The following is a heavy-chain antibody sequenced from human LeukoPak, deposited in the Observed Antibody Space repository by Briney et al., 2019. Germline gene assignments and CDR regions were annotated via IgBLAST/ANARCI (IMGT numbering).Heavy chain of an antibody. J-gene: IGHJ5*02. V-gene: IGHV3-23*01. CDR3: AKKPREYSSGWYQTRGWFDP. CDR2: ISGSGGST. CDR1: GFTFSSYA. D-gene: IGHD6-19*01. Sequence: GGSLRLSCAASGFTFSSYAMSWVRQAPGKGLEWVAAISGSGGSTYYADSVKGRFTISRDNSKNTLYLQMNSLRAEDTAVYYCAKKPREYSSGWYQTRGWFDPWGQGTLVTVSS.